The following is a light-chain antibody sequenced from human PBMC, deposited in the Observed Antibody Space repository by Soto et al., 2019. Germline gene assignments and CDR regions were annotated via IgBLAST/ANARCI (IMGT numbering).Light chain of an antibody. V-gene: IGKV1-5*03. J-gene: IGKJ1*01. CDR3: QQYNSYSWT. Sequence: DIQMTQSPSTLSASVGARVTITCRASQSISSWLAWYQQKPWKAPKLLIYKASSLESGVPSRLNGSGSGTEFTLTISSLQPDDFATYYCQQYNSYSWTFGQGTKVEIK. CDR1: QSISSW. CDR2: KAS.